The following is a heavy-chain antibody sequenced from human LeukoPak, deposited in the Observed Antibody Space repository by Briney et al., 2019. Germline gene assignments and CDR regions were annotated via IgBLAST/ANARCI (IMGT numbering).Heavy chain of an antibody. V-gene: IGHV3-30-3*01. J-gene: IGHJ4*02. CDR2: ISYDGSNK. Sequence: GGSLRLSCAASGFTFSSYAMHWVRQAPGKGLEWVAVISYDGSNKYYADSVKGRFTISRDNSKNTLYLQMNSLRAEDTAVYYCARGGSRDSWWRFVFDYWGQGTLVTVSS. D-gene: IGHD2-8*02. CDR3: ARGGSRDSWWRFVFDY. CDR1: GFTFSSYA.